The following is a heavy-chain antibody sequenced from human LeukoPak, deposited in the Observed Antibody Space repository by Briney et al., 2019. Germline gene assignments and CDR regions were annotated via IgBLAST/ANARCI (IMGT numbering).Heavy chain of an antibody. V-gene: IGHV3-53*01. CDR2: IYSDGST. CDR1: GFTVSNNY. Sequence: GGSLRLSCAASGFTVSNNYMGWVRQAPGKGLEWVSIIYSDGSTYYADSVKGRFTISRDNSKNTLYLQMNSLRAEDTAVYYCARGRAGYSYGYDYWGQGTLVTVSS. J-gene: IGHJ4*02. D-gene: IGHD5-18*01. CDR3: ARGRAGYSYGYDY.